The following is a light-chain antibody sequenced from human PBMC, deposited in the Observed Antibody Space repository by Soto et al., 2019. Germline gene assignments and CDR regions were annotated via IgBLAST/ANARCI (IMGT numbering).Light chain of an antibody. CDR1: SSDVGSYNR. J-gene: IGLJ1*01. V-gene: IGLV2-18*02. CDR2: EGS. CDR3: SSYTSSSEGV. Sequence: QSALTQPPSVSGSPGQSVTISCTGTSSDVGSYNRVSWYQQPPGTAPKLMIYEGSNRPSGVPDRFSGSKSGNTASLTISGLQAEDEADYYCSSYTSSSEGVFGTGTKLTVL.